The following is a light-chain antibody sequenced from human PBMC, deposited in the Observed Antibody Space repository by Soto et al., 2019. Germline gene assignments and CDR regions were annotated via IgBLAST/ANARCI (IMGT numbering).Light chain of an antibody. CDR1: QDVRGY. CDR2: AAS. CDR3: LQDYCDSWT. V-gene: IGKV1-6*01. Sequence: MTQSPSSLSASVGDKITITCRASQDVRGYFGWYRQKPGKAPKLLVYAASNLDTGVPSRFSGSGSGTEFTLTISSLQPEDFASYYCLQDYCDSWTFGQGTKVDI. J-gene: IGKJ1*01.